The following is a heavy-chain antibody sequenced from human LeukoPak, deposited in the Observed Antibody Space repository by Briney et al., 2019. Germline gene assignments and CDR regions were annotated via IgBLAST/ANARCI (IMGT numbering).Heavy chain of an antibody. V-gene: IGHV3-23*01. Sequence: PGGSLRLSCAASVFIFSTNAMSWVRQAPGKGLEWVSSIIGSGGSTYYADSVKGRFTISRDNSKNTLYLQINSLRAEDTAVSYCTKGRGDSSAWRFDYWGQGTLVTVSS. CDR2: IIGSGGST. CDR1: VFIFSTNA. J-gene: IGHJ4*02. D-gene: IGHD6-19*01. CDR3: TKGRGDSSAWRFDY.